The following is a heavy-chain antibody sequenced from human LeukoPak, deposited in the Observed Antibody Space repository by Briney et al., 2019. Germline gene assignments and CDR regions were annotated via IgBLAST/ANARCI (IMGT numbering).Heavy chain of an antibody. CDR1: GGSFSGYY. V-gene: IGHV4-34*01. J-gene: IGHJ5*02. Sequence: PSETLSLTCAVYGGSFSGYYWSWIRQPPGKGLEWIGEINHSGSTNYHPSLKSRVTISVDTSKNQFSLKLSSVTAADTAVYYCARHRILLGVCWFDPWGQGTLVTVSS. CDR3: ARHRILLGVCWFDP. D-gene: IGHD3-16*01. CDR2: INHSGST.